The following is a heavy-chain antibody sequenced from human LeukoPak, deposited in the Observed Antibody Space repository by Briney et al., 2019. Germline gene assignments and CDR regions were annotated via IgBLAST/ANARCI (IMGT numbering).Heavy chain of an antibody. CDR3: ASAGYSNYYFDY. Sequence: PSETLSLTCAVSGYSISSGYYWGWIRPPPGKGLEWIGSIYHSGSTYYNPSLKSRVTISVDTSKNQFSLKLSSVTAADTAVYYCASAGYSNYYFDYWGQGTLVTVSS. CDR1: GYSISSGYY. CDR2: IYHSGST. V-gene: IGHV4-38-2*01. J-gene: IGHJ4*02. D-gene: IGHD4-11*01.